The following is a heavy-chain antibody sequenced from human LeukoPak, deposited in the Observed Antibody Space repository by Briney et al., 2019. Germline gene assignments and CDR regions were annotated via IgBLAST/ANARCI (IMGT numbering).Heavy chain of an antibody. D-gene: IGHD6-19*01. CDR2: ISYDGSNK. J-gene: IGHJ4*02. CDR3: AKDSGWYFDY. Sequence: GRSLRLSCAASGFSFSSYGMHWVRQAPGKGLEWVAVISYDGSNKYYADSVKGRFTISRDNSKNTLYLQMNSLRAEDTAVYYCAKDSGWYFDYWGQGTLVTVSS. V-gene: IGHV3-30*18. CDR1: GFSFSSYG.